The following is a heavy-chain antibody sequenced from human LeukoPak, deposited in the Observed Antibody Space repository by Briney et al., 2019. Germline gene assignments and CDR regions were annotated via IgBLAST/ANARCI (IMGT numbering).Heavy chain of an antibody. Sequence: SQTLSLTCVISGDGVSTNNAAAWNWFRQSPSRGLEWLGRTYYRSKWFNEYAISVKSRMLTNADTSRNQFSLQLNSVTPEDTAMYYCARGTRNAFDSWGQGTLVTVSS. J-gene: IGHJ4*02. CDR2: TYYRSKWFN. CDR1: GDGVSTNNAAA. V-gene: IGHV6-1*01. D-gene: IGHD2-2*01. CDR3: ARGTRNAFDS.